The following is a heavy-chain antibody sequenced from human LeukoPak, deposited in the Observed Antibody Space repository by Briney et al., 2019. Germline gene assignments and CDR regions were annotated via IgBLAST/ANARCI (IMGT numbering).Heavy chain of an antibody. D-gene: IGHD1-26*01. CDR1: GGSISSYY. Sequence: SETLSLTCTVSGGSISSYYWSWIRQPPGKGLEWLGYIYYSGSTNYNPSLKSRVTISVDTSKNQFSLKLSSVTAADTAVYYCARQVGRKFDYWGQGTLVTVSS. CDR2: IYYSGST. CDR3: ARQVGRKFDY. V-gene: IGHV4-59*08. J-gene: IGHJ4*02.